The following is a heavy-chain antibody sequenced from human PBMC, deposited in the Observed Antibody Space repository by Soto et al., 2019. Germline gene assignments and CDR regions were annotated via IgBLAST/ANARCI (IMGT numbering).Heavy chain of an antibody. CDR1: GGSISSSSYY. V-gene: IGHV4-39*01. D-gene: IGHD2-15*01. J-gene: IGHJ4*02. CDR2: IYYSGST. CDR3: ARSYCSGGSCYPHYFDY. Sequence: SETLSLTCTVSGGSISSSSYYWGWIRQPPGKGLEWIGSIYYSGSTYYNPSLKSRVTISVDTSKNQFSLKLSSVTAADTAVYYCARSYCSGGSCYPHYFDYWGQGTLVTVSS.